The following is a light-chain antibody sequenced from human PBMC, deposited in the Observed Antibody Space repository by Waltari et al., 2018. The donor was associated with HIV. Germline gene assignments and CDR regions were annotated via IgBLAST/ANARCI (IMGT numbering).Light chain of an antibody. CDR2: GTS. CDR1: ESVRSSH. J-gene: IGKJ2*01. Sequence: EIVLTQSPGTLSLSPGERATLSCRASESVRSSHLAWYQQNPGQAPRLLIFGTSSRATGVPDRFSGSGSGTDFTLTISRLEPEDFAVYYCQQYGNAPPYTFGQGTKLEI. CDR3: QQYGNAPPYT. V-gene: IGKV3-20*01.